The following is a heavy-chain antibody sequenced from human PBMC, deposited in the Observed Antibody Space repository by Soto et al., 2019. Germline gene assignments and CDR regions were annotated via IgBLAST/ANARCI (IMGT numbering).Heavy chain of an antibody. CDR1: GFTFSSYA. D-gene: IGHD3-3*01. CDR3: ARVGCDDFWSGYYPCMDV. V-gene: IGHV3-30-3*01. J-gene: IGHJ6*02. CDR2: ISYDGSNK. Sequence: AGGSLGLSCAASGFTFSSYAMHWVRQAPGKGLEWVAVISYDGSNKYYADSVKGRFTISRDNSKNTLYLQMNSLRAEDTAVYYCARVGCDDFWSGYYPCMDVWGQGTTVTVSS.